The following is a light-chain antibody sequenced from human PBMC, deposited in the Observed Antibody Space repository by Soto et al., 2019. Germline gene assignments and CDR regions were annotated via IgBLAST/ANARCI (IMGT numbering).Light chain of an antibody. CDR3: AAWDDSLNGVV. V-gene: IGLV1-44*01. J-gene: IGLJ2*01. Sequence: QSVLTQPPSASGTPGQRVTISCSGSSSNIGSKTVSWYQQLPGTAPKLLIYNNNQRPSGVPDRFSGSKSGTSASLDISGLQSEDEADYYCAAWDDSLNGVVFGGGTKLTVL. CDR1: SSNIGSKT. CDR2: NNN.